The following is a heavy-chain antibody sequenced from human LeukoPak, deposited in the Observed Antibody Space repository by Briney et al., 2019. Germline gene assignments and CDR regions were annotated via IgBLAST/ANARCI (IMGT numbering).Heavy chain of an antibody. CDR3: ARGGYCSGGICYYLNAFDI. CDR2: IVSSCSTI. CDR1: GFIFSTYE. D-gene: IGHD2-15*01. Sequence: GGTLRLSCAASGFIFSTYEMHWVRQAPGKGLEWVSYIVSSCSTIYYADSVKHRFTFSRDNAKNSLFLQMNSLRAEDTAVHYRARGGYCSGGICYYLNAFDIWGQGTKVTVSS. V-gene: IGHV3-48*03. J-gene: IGHJ3*02.